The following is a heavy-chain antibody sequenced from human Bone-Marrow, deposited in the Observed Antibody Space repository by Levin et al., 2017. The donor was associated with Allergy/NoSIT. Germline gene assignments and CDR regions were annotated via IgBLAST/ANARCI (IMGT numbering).Heavy chain of an antibody. V-gene: IGHV4-59*08. D-gene: IGHD3-22*01. CDR2: VYYSGRT. CDR3: ADQYDCSGIKMKY. Sequence: SETLSLTCSVSGVSISGNYWSWIRQSPGKGLEWIGSVYYSGRTNYNPSLKSRLTISVDTSKNQFSLRLSSVTAADTAVYYCADQYDCSGIKMKYWGQGTLVTVSS. J-gene: IGHJ4*02. CDR1: GVSISGNY.